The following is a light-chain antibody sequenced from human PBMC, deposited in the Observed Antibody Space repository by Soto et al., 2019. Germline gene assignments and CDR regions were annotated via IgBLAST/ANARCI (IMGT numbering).Light chain of an antibody. CDR3: SSYTSRSAPGV. CDR1: SSDVGGYNY. J-gene: IGLJ2*01. V-gene: IGLV2-14*01. Sequence: QSVLTQPASVSGSPGQSITISCTGTSSDVGGYNYVSWYQQHPGKAPKLMIYDGSNRPSGVSNPFSGSKSGNTACLAISGLQDEGRADYFRSSYTSRSAPGVFGGGTKLTVL. CDR2: DGS.